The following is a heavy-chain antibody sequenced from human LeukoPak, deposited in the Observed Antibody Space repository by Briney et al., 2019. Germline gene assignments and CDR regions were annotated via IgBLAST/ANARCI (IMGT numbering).Heavy chain of an antibody. V-gene: IGHV4-59*12. D-gene: IGHD3-10*01. CDR3: ARDKSRTYGSADAFDI. J-gene: IGHJ3*02. CDR2: IYYSGST. CDR1: GGSISSYY. Sequence: PSETLSLTCTVSGGSISSYYWSWIRQPPGKGLEWIGYIYYSGSTNYNPSLKSRVTIPVDTSKNQFSLKLSSVTAADTAVYYCARDKSRTYGSADAFDIWGQGTMVTVSS.